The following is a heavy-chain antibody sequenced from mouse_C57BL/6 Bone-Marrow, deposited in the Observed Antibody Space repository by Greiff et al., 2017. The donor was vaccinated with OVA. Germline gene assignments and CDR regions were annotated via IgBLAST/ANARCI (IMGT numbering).Heavy chain of an antibody. CDR1: GYTFTDYY. CDR3: AREGRLRRDYYAMDY. D-gene: IGHD2-2*01. V-gene: IGHV1-26*01. CDR2: INPNNGGT. J-gene: IGHJ4*01. Sequence: EVQLQQSGPELVKPGASVKISCKASGYTFTDYYLNWVKQSHGKSLEWIGDINPNNGGTSNNQKFKGKATLTVDKTSSTAYMELRSLTSEDSAVYYGAREGRLRRDYYAMDYWGQGTSVTVSS.